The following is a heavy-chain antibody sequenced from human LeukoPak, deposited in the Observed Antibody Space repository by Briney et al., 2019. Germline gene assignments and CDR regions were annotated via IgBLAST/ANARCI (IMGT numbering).Heavy chain of an antibody. CDR2: ISGSDGST. D-gene: IGHD4-17*01. Sequence: PGGSLRLSCAASGFTFSSYAMSWVRQAPGKGLEWVSAISGSDGSTYYADSLKGRFTITGDKSKDTPYLQMNSLRAEDTAVYYCAKGPVETPVTPSAHHWGQGTRVSV. J-gene: IGHJ5*02. CDR1: GFTFSSYA. V-gene: IGHV3-23*01. CDR3: AKGPVETPVTPSAHH.